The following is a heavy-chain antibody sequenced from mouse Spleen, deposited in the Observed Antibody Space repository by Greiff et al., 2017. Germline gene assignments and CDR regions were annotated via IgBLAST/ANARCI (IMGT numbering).Heavy chain of an antibody. Sequence: VQLQQSGPELVKPGASVKISCKASGYTFTDYYMNWVKQSHGKSLEWIGDINPNNGGTSYNQKFKGKATLTVDKSSSTAYMELRSLTSEDSAVYYCARGTGTGKNFDYWGQGTTLTVSS. CDR3: ARGTGTGKNFDY. CDR2: INPNNGGT. D-gene: IGHD4-1*01. J-gene: IGHJ2*01. CDR1: GYTFTDYY. V-gene: IGHV1-26*01.